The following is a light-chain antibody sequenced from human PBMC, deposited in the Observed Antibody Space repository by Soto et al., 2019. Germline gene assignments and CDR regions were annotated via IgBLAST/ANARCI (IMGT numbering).Light chain of an antibody. Sequence: DIRMTQSPSTLSGSVGDRVTITCRASQTISSWLAWYQQKPGKAPKLLIYKASTLKSGVPSRFSGSGFGTEFTLTISSLQPDDFATYYCQHYNSYSEAFGQGTKVDIK. CDR2: KAS. CDR1: QTISSW. J-gene: IGKJ1*01. V-gene: IGKV1-5*03. CDR3: QHYNSYSEA.